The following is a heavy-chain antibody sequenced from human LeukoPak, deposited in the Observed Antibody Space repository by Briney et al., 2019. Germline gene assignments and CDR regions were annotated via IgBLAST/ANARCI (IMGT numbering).Heavy chain of an antibody. CDR1: GYTFTGYY. Sequence: GASVKVSCKASGYTFTGYYMHWVRQAPGQGLEWMGWINPNSGGTNYAQKFQGRVTMTRDTSISTAYMELSRLRSDDTAVYYCARDPVLWSGYPRHNWFDPWGQGTLVTVSS. J-gene: IGHJ5*02. V-gene: IGHV1-2*02. CDR2: INPNSGGT. D-gene: IGHD3-3*01. CDR3: ARDPVLWSGYPRHNWFDP.